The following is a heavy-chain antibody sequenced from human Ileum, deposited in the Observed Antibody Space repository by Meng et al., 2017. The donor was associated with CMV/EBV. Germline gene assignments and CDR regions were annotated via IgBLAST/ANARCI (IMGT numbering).Heavy chain of an antibody. CDR1: RGSISSGGYY. CDR2: IYYSGST. J-gene: IGHJ4*02. D-gene: IGHD5-18*01. V-gene: IGHV4-31*03. CDR3: ARWGKVETDMVTTDY. Sequence: SETLSLTCTVSRGSISSGGYYWTWIRQHPGKGLEWIGYIYYSGSTYYNPSLKSRVTISVDTSKNQFSLKLSSVTAADTAVYYCARWGKVETDMVTTDYWGQGALVTVSS.